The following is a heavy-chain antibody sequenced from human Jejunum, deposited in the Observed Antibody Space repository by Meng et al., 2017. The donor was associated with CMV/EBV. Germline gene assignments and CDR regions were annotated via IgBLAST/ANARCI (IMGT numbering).Heavy chain of an antibody. CDR2: ISSDGSKK. Sequence: VQVVGAGGGLGRPGGSLGLSCTPSGFTFSDYGMTWIRQAPGKGLGWVAVISSDGSKKYYADSVKGRFTISRDNSKNTLYLQMNSLRAEDTAVYYCARGHDGYNYLFDYWGQGTLVTVSS. CDR3: ARGHDGYNYLFDY. CDR1: GFTFSDYG. D-gene: IGHD5-24*01. V-gene: IGHV3-30*19. J-gene: IGHJ4*02.